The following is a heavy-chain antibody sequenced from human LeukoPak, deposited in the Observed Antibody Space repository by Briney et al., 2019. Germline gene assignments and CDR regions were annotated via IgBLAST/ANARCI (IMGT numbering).Heavy chain of an antibody. CDR1: AGSISSYY. CDR2: IYSSGST. V-gene: IGHV4-59*01. CDR3: ARVDEGGYYYYGMDV. D-gene: IGHD3-16*01. J-gene: IGHJ6*02. Sequence: SETLSLTCTVSAGSISSYYWSWVRQPPGKGLEWIGYIYSSGSTNYNPSLKSRVTISVDTSKNQFSLKLSSVTAADTAVYYCARVDEGGYYYYGMDVWGQGTTVTVSS.